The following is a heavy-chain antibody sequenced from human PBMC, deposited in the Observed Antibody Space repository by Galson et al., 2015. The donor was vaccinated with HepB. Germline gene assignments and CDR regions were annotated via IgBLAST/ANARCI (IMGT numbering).Heavy chain of an antibody. CDR1: GDSVSSNSVT. V-gene: IGHV6-1*01. CDR2: TYYRSKWYN. J-gene: IGHJ4*02. D-gene: IGHD6-19*01. CDR3: ARAVAGTLFEY. Sequence: CAISGDSVSSNSVTWNWIRQSPSRGLEWLRRTYYRSKWYNDYAISVKSRITINPDTSKNQFSLQLNSVTPEDTAVYYCARAVAGTLFEYWGQGTLVTISS.